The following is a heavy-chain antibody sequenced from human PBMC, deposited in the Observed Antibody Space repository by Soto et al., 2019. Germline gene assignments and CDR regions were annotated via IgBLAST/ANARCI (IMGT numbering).Heavy chain of an antibody. J-gene: IGHJ6*02. CDR2: ISDSGKMI. D-gene: IGHD5-18*01. CDR1: GFTFSIYE. V-gene: IGHV3-48*03. Sequence: GGSLRLSCVASGFTFSIYEMQWVRQAPGKGLEWLSYISDSGKMIFYADSVKGRFTISRDNAKMSLYLQMDSLTAADTAVYYCERDFQRQLRLGRMDVWGQGTTVTVSS. CDR3: ERDFQRQLRLGRMDV.